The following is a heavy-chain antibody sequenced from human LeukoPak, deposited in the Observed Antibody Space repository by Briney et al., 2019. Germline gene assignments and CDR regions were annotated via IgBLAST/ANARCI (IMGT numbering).Heavy chain of an antibody. D-gene: IGHD3-16*01. CDR1: GGSISSYY. Sequence: PSETLSLTCTVSGGSISSYYWSWIRQPAGKGLEWIGRIYTSGSTNYNPSLKSRVTISVDTSKSQFSLKLSSVTAADTAVYYCVRDPGGGSYPFDYWGQGTLVTVSS. V-gene: IGHV4-4*07. CDR2: IYTSGST. J-gene: IGHJ4*02. CDR3: VRDPGGGSYPFDY.